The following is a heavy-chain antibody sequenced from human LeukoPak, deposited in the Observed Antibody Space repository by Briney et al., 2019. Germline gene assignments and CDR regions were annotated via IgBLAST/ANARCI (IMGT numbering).Heavy chain of an antibody. J-gene: IGHJ4*02. D-gene: IGHD4-17*01. Sequence: SGGSLRLSCAASGFTFSSYSMNWVRQAPGKGRGWVSYISSSSSTIYYADSGKGRFTISRDDAKNSLYLQLSSLRAENTAVYHCARVSTRGMNTVPQGGDYWGQGTLVTVSS. CDR2: ISSSSSTI. CDR3: ARVSTRGMNTVPQGGDY. V-gene: IGHV3-48*01. CDR1: GFTFSSYS.